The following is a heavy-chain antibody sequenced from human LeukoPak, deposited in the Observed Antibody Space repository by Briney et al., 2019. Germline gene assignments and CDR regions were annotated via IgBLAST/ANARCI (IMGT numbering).Heavy chain of an antibody. J-gene: IGHJ4*02. D-gene: IGHD2-2*01. V-gene: IGHV1-69*04. CDR2: IIPILGIA. CDR3: ARGSRPEGYCSSTSCYHLDY. Sequence: ASVKVSCKASGGTFSSYAISWVRQAPGQGLEWMGRIIPILGIANYAQKFQGRVTITADKSTSTAYMELSSLRSEDTAVYYCARGSRPEGYCSSTSCYHLDYWGQGTLVTVSS. CDR1: GGTFSSYA.